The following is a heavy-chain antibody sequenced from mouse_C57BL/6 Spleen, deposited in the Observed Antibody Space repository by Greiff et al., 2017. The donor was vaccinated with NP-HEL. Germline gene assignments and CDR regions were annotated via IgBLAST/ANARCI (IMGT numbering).Heavy chain of an antibody. CDR2: IDPSDSYT. CDR1: GYTFTSYW. D-gene: IGHD2-4*01. CDR3: ARKTMITTIDY. V-gene: IGHV1-69*01. Sequence: QVQLQQSGAELVMPGASVKLSCKASGYTFTSYWMHWVKQRPGQGLEWIGEIDPSDSYTNYNQKFKGKSTLTVDKSSSTAYMQLSSLTSEDAAVYYCARKTMITTIDYWGQGTTLTVSS. J-gene: IGHJ2*01.